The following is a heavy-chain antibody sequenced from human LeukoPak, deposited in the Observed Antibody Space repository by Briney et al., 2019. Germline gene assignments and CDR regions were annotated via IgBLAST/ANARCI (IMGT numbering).Heavy chain of an antibody. CDR3: GNLDTPMGY. V-gene: IGHV3-23*01. CDR1: GFTFSSYA. Sequence: PGGSLRLSCAASGFTFSSYAMTWVRQAPGKGLEWVSVISDSGSTTYYADSVKGRFTISRDNAKNTLYLQMNSLRAEDTAVYYCGNLDTPMGYWGQGTLVTVSS. CDR2: ISDSGSTT. J-gene: IGHJ4*02. D-gene: IGHD5-18*01.